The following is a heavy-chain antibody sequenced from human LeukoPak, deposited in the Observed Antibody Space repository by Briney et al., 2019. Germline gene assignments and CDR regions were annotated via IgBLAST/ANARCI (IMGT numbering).Heavy chain of an antibody. D-gene: IGHD1-26*01. CDR2: IREDGNKD. J-gene: IGHJ4*02. CDR3: ARDEVGGPLKY. Sequence: GGSLRLSCTASGFTFSRYWMVWVRQAPGKGLEWVANIREDGNKDNYIDSVRGRFTISRDNAKNSLYLQMNSLRAEDTAVYYCARDEVGGPLKYWGQGILVTVSS. CDR1: GFTFSRYW. V-gene: IGHV3-7*01.